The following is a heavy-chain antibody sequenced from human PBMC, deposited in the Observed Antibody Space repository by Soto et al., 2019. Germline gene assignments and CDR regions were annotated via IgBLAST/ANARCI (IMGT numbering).Heavy chain of an antibody. CDR1: GFPFSDHA. CDR3: AKDLYVQPPSGWFDP. J-gene: IGHJ5*02. V-gene: IGHV3-23*01. CDR2: ITGRGDST. D-gene: IGHD1-26*01. Sequence: EVQLLESGGGLVQPGGSLRLSCAASGFPFSDHAMHWVRQTPGKGLEWVSAITGRGDSTYYADSVKGRFTISRDNSKGTLYLQLMSLRAEDTAVYYCAKDLYVQPPSGWFDPWGQGTVVTVAS.